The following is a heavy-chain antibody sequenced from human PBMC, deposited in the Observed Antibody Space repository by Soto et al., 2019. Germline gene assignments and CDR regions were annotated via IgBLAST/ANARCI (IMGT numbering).Heavy chain of an antibody. CDR1: GYTLTELS. J-gene: IGHJ4*02. CDR3: AKNFLYSSGWDYFDY. CDR2: FDPEDGET. V-gene: IGHV1-24*01. D-gene: IGHD6-19*01. Sequence: ASVKVSCKVSGYTLTELSMHWVRQAPGKGLEWMGGFDPEDGETIYAQKFQGRVTITRDTSANTAYMELSSLRSEDTAVYYCAKNFLYSSGWDYFDYWGQGTLVTVSS.